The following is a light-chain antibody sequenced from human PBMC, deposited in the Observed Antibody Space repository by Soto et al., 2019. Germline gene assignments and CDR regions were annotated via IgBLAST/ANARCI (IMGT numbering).Light chain of an antibody. Sequence: QLVLTQPASVSGSPGQSITISCTGTSSDVGSYNLVSWYQQHPGKAPKLMIYGVSKRPSGVSNRFSGSKSGNTASLTISGLQAEDEADYYCCSYAGSSIWVFGGGTKLTVL. CDR1: SSDVGSYNL. CDR3: CSYAGSSIWV. J-gene: IGLJ3*02. V-gene: IGLV2-23*02. CDR2: GVS.